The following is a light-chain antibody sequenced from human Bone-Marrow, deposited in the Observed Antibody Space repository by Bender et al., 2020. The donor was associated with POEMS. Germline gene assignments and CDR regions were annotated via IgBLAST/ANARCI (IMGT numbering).Light chain of an antibody. CDR3: AAWEDSLNGWV. Sequence: QSVLTQPLSASGTPGQRVTISCSGSSSNIGTNPVNWYQQLPGTAPELLIYINNQRPSGVPDRISGSKSGTSATLAISGLQSESETDYYCAAWEDSLNGWVFCGGTKLTVL. V-gene: IGLV1-44*01. CDR1: SSNIGTNP. J-gene: IGLJ3*02. CDR2: INN.